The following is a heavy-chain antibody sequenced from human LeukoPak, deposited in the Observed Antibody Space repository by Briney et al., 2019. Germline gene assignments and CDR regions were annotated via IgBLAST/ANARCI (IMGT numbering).Heavy chain of an antibody. V-gene: IGHV1-2*02. CDR3: ARADSGVDIVVVPAKDY. J-gene: IGHJ4*02. CDR2: INPNSGST. Sequence: GASVKVSCKASGYTFTGYYMHWVRQAPGQGLEWMGWINPNSGSTNHAQKFQGRVTMTRDTSISTAYMELSRLRSDDTAVYYCARADSGVDIVVVPAKDYWGQGTLVTVSS. CDR1: GYTFTGYY. D-gene: IGHD2-2*01.